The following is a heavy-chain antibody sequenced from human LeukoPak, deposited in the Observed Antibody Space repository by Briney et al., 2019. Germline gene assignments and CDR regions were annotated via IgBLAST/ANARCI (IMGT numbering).Heavy chain of an antibody. V-gene: IGHV3-48*01. CDR3: ARGPNGHPNT. CDR1: GFTFRSYW. D-gene: IGHD2-8*01. Sequence: GGSLRLSCAASGFTFRSYWMTWVRQAPGKGLEWVSYISSSSSTIYYADSVKGRFTISRDNAKNSLYLQMNSLRAEDTAVYYCARGPNGHPNTGGQGTLVTVSS. J-gene: IGHJ4*02. CDR2: ISSSSSTI.